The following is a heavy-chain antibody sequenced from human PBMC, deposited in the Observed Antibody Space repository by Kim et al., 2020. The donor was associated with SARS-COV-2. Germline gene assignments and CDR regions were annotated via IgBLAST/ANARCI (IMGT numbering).Heavy chain of an antibody. CDR2: IYPDDSDT. CDR3: VRSLLGPNNSAYFFEK. Sequence: ESLKISCKASGYSFHTNWIGWVRLRPGKGLEWMGIIYPDDSDTRYSPAFHGQVTISADKAITTAYLQWSGLRASDTAIYYCVRSLLGPNNSAYFFEKWGQGTPVTVSS. D-gene: IGHD5-12*01. J-gene: IGHJ4*02. V-gene: IGHV5-51*01. CDR1: GYSFHTNW.